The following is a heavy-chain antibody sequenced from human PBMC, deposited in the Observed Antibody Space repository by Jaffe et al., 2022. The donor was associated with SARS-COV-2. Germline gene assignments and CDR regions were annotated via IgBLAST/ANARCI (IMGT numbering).Heavy chain of an antibody. V-gene: IGHV4-61*02. D-gene: IGHD1-1*01. CDR3: SRGSRTRYFDY. J-gene: IGHJ4*02. CDR1: GDSISSGSYY. Sequence: QVQLQESGPGLVKPSQTLSLTCTVSGDSISSGSYYWSWIRQPAGKGLEWIGHISTSGSTNYNPSLKSRVTISVDTSKNQFSLKLSSVTAADTAVYYCSRGSRTRYFDYWGQGTLVTVSS. CDR2: ISTSGST.